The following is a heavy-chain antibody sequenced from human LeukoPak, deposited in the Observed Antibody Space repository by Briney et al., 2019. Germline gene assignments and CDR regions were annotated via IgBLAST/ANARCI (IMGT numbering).Heavy chain of an antibody. CDR1: GGSIRSTTYY. Sequence: PSETLSLTCTVSGGSIRSTTYYWGWIRQPPGKDLEWIASVDYTGETYNPSLMGRVSISVDTTKNQFFLRLTTVSAADTAVYYCVRVRGRDGYFDTWGRGTLVTVSS. CDR3: VRVRGRDGYFDT. D-gene: IGHD5-24*01. V-gene: IGHV4-39*07. J-gene: IGHJ4*02. CDR2: VDYTGET.